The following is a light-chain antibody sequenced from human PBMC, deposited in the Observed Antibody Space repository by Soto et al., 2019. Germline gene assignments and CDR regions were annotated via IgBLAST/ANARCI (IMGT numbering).Light chain of an antibody. CDR3: AAWDDSLNGRYV. CDR2: SQN. Sequence: QSALTQPPSASGTPGQRVTISCSGTSSNIGSNPVNWYQQLPGTAPKLLIYSQNQRPSGVPDRFSGSKSGTSASLGISGLQSEDEADYYCAAWDDSLNGRYVFGTGTKVTVL. CDR1: SSNIGSNP. J-gene: IGLJ1*01. V-gene: IGLV1-44*01.